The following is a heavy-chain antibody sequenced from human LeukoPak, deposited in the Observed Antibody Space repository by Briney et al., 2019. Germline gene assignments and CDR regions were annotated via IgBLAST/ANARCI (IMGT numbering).Heavy chain of an antibody. V-gene: IGHV3-11*04. J-gene: IGHJ4*02. D-gene: IGHD2-2*01. CDR2: ISSSGSTI. CDR3: AREGSWGYCSSTSCHPPGY. CDR1: GFTFSDYY. Sequence: PGGSLRLSCAASGFTFSDYYMSWIRQAPGKGLEWVSYISSSGSTIYYADSVKGRFTISRDNAKNSLYLQMNSLRAEDTAVYYCAREGSWGYCSSTSCHPPGYWGQGTLVTVSS.